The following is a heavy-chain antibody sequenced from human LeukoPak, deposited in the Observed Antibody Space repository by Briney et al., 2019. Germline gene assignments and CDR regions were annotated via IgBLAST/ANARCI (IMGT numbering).Heavy chain of an antibody. CDR3: ARGHCSSTSCYRFGY. CDR2: ISSSSSYI. Sequence: GGSLILSCAASGFTFSSCSMNRVRQAPGKGLEWVSSISSSSSYIYYVDSVKGRFTISRDNAKNSLYLQMNSLRAEDTAVYYCARGHCSSTSCYRFGYWGQGTLDTVSS. D-gene: IGHD2-2*01. CDR1: GFTFSSCS. J-gene: IGHJ4*02. V-gene: IGHV3-21*01.